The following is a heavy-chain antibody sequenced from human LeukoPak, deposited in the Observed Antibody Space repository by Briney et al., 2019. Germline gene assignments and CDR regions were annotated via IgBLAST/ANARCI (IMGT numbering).Heavy chain of an antibody. D-gene: IGHD3-10*01. V-gene: IGHV3-30*04. CDR1: GFTFTDHP. J-gene: IGHJ5*02. CDR3: ARDTGKNQGWFDP. Sequence: GGSLRLSCVASGFTFTDHPMNWVRQAPGKGLEWVAVISYDGSNKYYADSVKGRFTISRDNSKNTLYLQMNSLRAEDTAVYYCARDTGKNQGWFDPWGQGTLVTVSS. CDR2: ISYDGSNK.